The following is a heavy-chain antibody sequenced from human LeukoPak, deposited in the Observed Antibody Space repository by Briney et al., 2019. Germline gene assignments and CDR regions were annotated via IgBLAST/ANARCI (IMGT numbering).Heavy chain of an antibody. J-gene: IGHJ4*02. CDR1: GGSISSSSYY. Sequence: PSETLSLTCTVSGGSISSSSYYWGWIRQPPGKGLEWIGSIYYSGSTYYNPSLKSRVTISVDTSKNQFSLKLSSVTAADTAVYYCASVAEQTGYSSSWYSFTFDYWGQGTLSPSPQ. V-gene: IGHV4-39*01. D-gene: IGHD6-13*01. CDR3: ASVAEQTGYSSSWYSFTFDY. CDR2: IYYSGST.